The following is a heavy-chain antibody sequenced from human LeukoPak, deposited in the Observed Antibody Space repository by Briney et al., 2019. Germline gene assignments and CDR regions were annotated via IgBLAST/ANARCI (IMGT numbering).Heavy chain of an antibody. Sequence: SETLSLTCTVSGGSISSYYWSWIRQPPGKGLEWIGYIYYSGRTNYNPSLKSRVTITVDTSKNQFSLKLSSVTAADTAVYYCARHYDYYGSGTYFDYWGQGTLVTVSS. V-gene: IGHV4-59*01. CDR1: GGSISSYY. CDR2: IYYSGRT. D-gene: IGHD3-10*01. J-gene: IGHJ4*02. CDR3: ARHYDYYGSGTYFDY.